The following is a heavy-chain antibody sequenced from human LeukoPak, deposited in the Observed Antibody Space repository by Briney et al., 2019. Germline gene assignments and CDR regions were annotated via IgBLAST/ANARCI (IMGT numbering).Heavy chain of an antibody. D-gene: IGHD1-1*01. V-gene: IGHV5-10-1*01. CDR3: ARQPEGTWFDP. CDR2: IDPSDSYT. Sequence: GESLKISCKGSGYSFTSNWISWVRQLPGKGLEWMGRIDPSDSYTNYSPSFQGHVTISADKSISTAYLQWSSLKASDTAMYYCARQPEGTWFDPWGQGTLVTVSS. J-gene: IGHJ5*02. CDR1: GYSFTSNW.